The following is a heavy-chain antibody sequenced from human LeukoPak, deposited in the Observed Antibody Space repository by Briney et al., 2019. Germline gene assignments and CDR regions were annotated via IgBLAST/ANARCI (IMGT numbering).Heavy chain of an antibody. V-gene: IGHV3-30*02. J-gene: IGHJ5*02. CDR3: AKMPETYWQWPTDH. D-gene: IGHD6-19*01. CDR1: GFTFSSYG. CDR2: IRYDGSNK. Sequence: PGGSLRLSCAASGFTFSSYGMHWVRQAPGKGLERVAFIRYDGSNKYYADSVKGRFTISRDNSKNTLYLQMNSLRAEDTAVYYCAKMPETYWQWPTDHWGQGTLVTVSS.